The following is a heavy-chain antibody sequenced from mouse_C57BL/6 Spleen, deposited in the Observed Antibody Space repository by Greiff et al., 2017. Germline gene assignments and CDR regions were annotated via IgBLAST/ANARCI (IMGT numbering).Heavy chain of an antibody. CDR2: INPSNGGT. CDR3: ARVCTSDGYWYFDV. CDR1: GYTFTSYW. Sequence: QVQLQHPGTELVKPGASVKLSCTASGYTFTSYWMHWVKQRPGQGLEWIGNINPSNGGTNYNEKFKSKATLTVDNASSTAYMQLSSLTSEDSAVYYCARVCTSDGYWYFDVWGTGATVTVSS. D-gene: IGHD2-3*01. V-gene: IGHV1-53*01. J-gene: IGHJ1*03.